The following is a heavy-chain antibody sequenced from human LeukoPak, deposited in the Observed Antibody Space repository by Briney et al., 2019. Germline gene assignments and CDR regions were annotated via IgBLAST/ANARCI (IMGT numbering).Heavy chain of an antibody. D-gene: IGHD2-21*02. Sequence: GGSLRLSCAASGFTFSSYAMHWVRQAPGKGLEWVAVISYDGSNKYYADSVKGRFTISRDNSKNTLYLQMNSLRAVDTAVYYCARDKFGVTATQSSVYWGQGTLVTVSS. CDR3: ARDKFGVTATQSSVY. CDR2: ISYDGSNK. V-gene: IGHV3-30*04. J-gene: IGHJ4*02. CDR1: GFTFSSYA.